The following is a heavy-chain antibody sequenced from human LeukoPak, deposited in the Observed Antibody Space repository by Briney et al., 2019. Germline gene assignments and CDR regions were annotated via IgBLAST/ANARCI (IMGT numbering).Heavy chain of an antibody. CDR1: GYTLTELS. Sequence: ASVKVSCKVSGYTLTELSMHWVRQAPGKGLEWMGGFDPEDGETIYAQKFQGRVTMTEDTSTDTAYMELSRLRSDDTAVYYCARKGSPNIVVVPAATLAWFDPWGQGTLVTVSS. D-gene: IGHD2-2*01. V-gene: IGHV1-24*01. CDR2: FDPEDGET. J-gene: IGHJ5*02. CDR3: ARKGSPNIVVVPAATLAWFDP.